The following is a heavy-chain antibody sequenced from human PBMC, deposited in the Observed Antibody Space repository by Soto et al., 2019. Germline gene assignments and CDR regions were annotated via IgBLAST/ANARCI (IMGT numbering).Heavy chain of an antibody. D-gene: IGHD3-16*01. CDR2: IAARGSGYR. Sequence: PGGSLRLSCATSGFTFNNYNMNWVRQAPGKGLEWVSSIAARGSGYRYYAESVKGRFTITRDVAKNSLYLQMNNPRADDTALYYCARDLEGADVFDLWGQGTMVTVSS. J-gene: IGHJ3*01. CDR1: GFTFNNYN. CDR3: ARDLEGADVFDL. V-gene: IGHV3-21*01.